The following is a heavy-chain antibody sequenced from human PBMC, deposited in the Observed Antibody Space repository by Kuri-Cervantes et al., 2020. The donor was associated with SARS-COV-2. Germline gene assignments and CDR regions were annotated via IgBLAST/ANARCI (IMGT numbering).Heavy chain of an antibody. V-gene: IGHV5-10-1*01. CDR1: GYSFTSYW. J-gene: IGHJ6*02. D-gene: IGHD2-2*01. CDR2: IDPSDSYT. CDR3: ARHRKGNCSSTSCQLHMDV. Sequence: GESLKISCKGSGYSFTSYWISWVRQMPGKGLEWMGRIDPSDSYTNYSPSFQGHVTISADKSISTAYLQWSSLKASDTAMYYCARHRKGNCSSTSCQLHMDVWGQGTTVTVSS.